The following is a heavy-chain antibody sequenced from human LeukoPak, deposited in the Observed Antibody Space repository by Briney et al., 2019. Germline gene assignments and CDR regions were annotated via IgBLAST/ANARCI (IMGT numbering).Heavy chain of an antibody. CDR3: ARAFSGGY. CDR2: INPNSGGT. CDR1: GYTFTSYD. D-gene: IGHD3-16*01. Sequence: ASVKVSCKASGYTFTSYDINWVRQAPGQGLEWMGWINPNSGGTNYAQKFQGRVTMTRDTSISTAYMELSRLRSDDTAVYYCARAFSGGYWGQGTLVTVSS. V-gene: IGHV1-2*02. J-gene: IGHJ4*02.